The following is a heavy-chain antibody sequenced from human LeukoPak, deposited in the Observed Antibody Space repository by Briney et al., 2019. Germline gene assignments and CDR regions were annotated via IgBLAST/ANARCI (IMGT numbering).Heavy chain of an antibody. CDR2: IYTSGST. V-gene: IGHV4-61*02. J-gene: IGHJ4*02. CDR1: GGSISSGRYY. CDR3: ARQSIAALDY. Sequence: PSETLSLTCTGSGGSISSGRYYWRWIRQPAGKGLEWIGRIYTSGSTNYNPSLKSRVTISVDTSKNQFSLKLSSVTAADTAVYYCARQSIAALDYWGQGTLVTVSS. D-gene: IGHD6-6*01.